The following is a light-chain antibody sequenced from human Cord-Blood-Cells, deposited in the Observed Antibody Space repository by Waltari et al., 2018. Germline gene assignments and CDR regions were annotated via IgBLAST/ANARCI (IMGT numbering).Light chain of an antibody. Sequence: DIQMTQSPSTLSASLGDRVTITCRASQSISSWLAWYQPKPGKDPKLLIDKASSLGSGVPSRFSGSGSGTEFTLTISRLQADDFATYYCQQCNSYSYTFGQGTKLEIK. CDR1: QSISSW. CDR3: QQCNSYSYT. J-gene: IGKJ2*01. V-gene: IGKV1-5*03. CDR2: KAS.